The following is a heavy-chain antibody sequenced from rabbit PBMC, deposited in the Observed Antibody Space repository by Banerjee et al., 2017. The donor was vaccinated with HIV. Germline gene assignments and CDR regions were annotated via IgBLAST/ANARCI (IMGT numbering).Heavy chain of an antibody. V-gene: IGHV1S45*01. CDR2: INTSSGNT. CDR1: GIDFSGYYY. D-gene: IGHD4-2*01. CDR3: ARGTGGSSNAREYFNL. Sequence: QEQLEESGGGLVKPGGTLTLTCKASGIDFSGYYYMCWVRQAPGKGLEWIACINTSSGNTVYASWAKGRFTISKTSSTTVTLQMTSLTAADTATYFCARGTGGSSNAREYFNLWGQGTLVTVS. J-gene: IGHJ4*01.